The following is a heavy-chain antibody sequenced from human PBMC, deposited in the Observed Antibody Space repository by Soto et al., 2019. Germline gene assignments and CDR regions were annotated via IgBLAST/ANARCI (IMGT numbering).Heavy chain of an antibody. Sequence: ESGPTLVNPTQTLTLTCTFSWFSLSTSGMCVSWIRQPPGKALEWLALIDWDDDKYYSTSLKTRLTISKDTSKNQVVLTMTNMDPVDTATYYCARIQWITGTTGWFDPWGQGTLVTVSS. CDR1: WFSLSTSGMC. D-gene: IGHD1-7*01. CDR3: ARIQWITGTTGWFDP. CDR2: IDWDDDK. V-gene: IGHV2-70*01. J-gene: IGHJ5*02.